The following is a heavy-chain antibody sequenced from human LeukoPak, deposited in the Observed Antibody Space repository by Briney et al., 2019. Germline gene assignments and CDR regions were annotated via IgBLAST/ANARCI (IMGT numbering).Heavy chain of an antibody. CDR1: GYTFTSYG. Sequence: ASVKVSCKASGYTFTSYGISWVRQAPGQGLEWMGWISAYNGNTNYAQKLQGRVTMTTDTSTSTAYMELRSLRSDDTAVYYCARICSSTSCPEGNAFDIWGQGTMVTVSS. CDR2: ISAYNGNT. CDR3: ARICSSTSCPEGNAFDI. J-gene: IGHJ3*02. V-gene: IGHV1-18*01. D-gene: IGHD2-2*01.